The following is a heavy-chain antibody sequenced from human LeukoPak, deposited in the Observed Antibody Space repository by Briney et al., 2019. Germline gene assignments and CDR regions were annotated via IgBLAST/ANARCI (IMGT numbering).Heavy chain of an antibody. CDR2: IYYRGNT. V-gene: IGHV4-31*03. Sequence: SETLSLTCTVSGGSISSENYYWSWIRQRPGKGLERIGYIYYRGNTYYNPSLKSRVAISVDTSKNQFSLKLSSVTAADTAVYYCARVTVLRYFDWLLSKSNSGNYFDYWGQGALVTVSS. J-gene: IGHJ4*02. CDR1: GGSISSENYY. D-gene: IGHD3-9*01. CDR3: ARVTVLRYFDWLLSKSNSGNYFDY.